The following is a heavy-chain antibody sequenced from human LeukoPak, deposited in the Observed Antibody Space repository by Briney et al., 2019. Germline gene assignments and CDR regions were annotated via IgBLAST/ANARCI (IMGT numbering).Heavy chain of an antibody. J-gene: IGHJ4*02. CDR2: IYHSGST. Sequence: SGTLSLTCTVSGYSISSGYYWGWIRQSPGKGLEWIGSIYHSGSTSYNPSLKSRVTISVDTSKNQFSLKLSSVTAADTAVYYCARVGTYYYASSAYYSFDYWGQGTLVTVSS. V-gene: IGHV4-38-2*02. D-gene: IGHD3-22*01. CDR1: GYSISSGYY. CDR3: ARVGTYYYASSAYYSFDY.